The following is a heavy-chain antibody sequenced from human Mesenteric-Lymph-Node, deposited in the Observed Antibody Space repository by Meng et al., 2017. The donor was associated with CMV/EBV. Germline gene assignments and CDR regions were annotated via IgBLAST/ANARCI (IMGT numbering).Heavy chain of an antibody. Sequence: GESLKISCAASGFTFSSYEMNWVRQAPGKGLEWISFIDATGITIYYAESVKGRFTISRDNAEKSLYLQMNSLTADDTAVYYCARDDGYNLFDYWGQGTLVTVSS. CDR2: IDATGITI. CDR1: GFTFSSYE. V-gene: IGHV3-48*03. CDR3: ARDDGYNLFDY. J-gene: IGHJ4*02. D-gene: IGHD5-24*01.